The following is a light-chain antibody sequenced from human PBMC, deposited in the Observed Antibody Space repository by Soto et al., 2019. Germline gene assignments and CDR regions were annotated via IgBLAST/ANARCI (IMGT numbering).Light chain of an antibody. V-gene: IGKV1-5*03. CDR3: QQYNDYSAWT. J-gene: IGKJ1*01. Sequence: DIQMTQSPSTLSASVGDTLTITCRASQSINKWLAWYQQKPAKAPTLXXYEASILQYGVPSRFSGTESGTEFTLTISSLRPEDFANYYGQQYNDYSAWTFGQGTKVDIK. CDR2: EAS. CDR1: QSINKW.